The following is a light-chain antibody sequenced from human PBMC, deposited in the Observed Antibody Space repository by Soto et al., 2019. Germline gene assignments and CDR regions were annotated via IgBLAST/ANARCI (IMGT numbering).Light chain of an antibody. V-gene: IGLV2-14*01. J-gene: IGLJ1*01. CDR1: SSDVGGYNY. Sequence: QSALTQPASVSGSPGQSITISCTGTSSDVGGYNYVSWYQQHPGKAPKLMIYDVSNRPSGVSNRFSGSKSGNTPSLTISGLQAEDDADYYCSSYTISSTLVFGTGTKLTVL. CDR2: DVS. CDR3: SSYTISSTLV.